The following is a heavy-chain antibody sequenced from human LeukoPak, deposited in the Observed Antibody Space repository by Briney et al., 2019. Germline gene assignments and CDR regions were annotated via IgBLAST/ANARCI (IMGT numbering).Heavy chain of an antibody. CDR3: ARLGGVGVRGVNRFDP. D-gene: IGHD3-10*01. J-gene: IGHJ5*02. CDR2: IYYSGST. CDR1: GGSISSYY. Sequence: PSETLSLTCTVSGGSISSYYWSWIRQPPGKGLEWIGYIYYSGSTNYNPSLKSRVTISVDTSKNQFSLKLSSVTAADTAVYYCARLGGVGVRGVNRFDPWGQGTLVTVSS. V-gene: IGHV4-59*08.